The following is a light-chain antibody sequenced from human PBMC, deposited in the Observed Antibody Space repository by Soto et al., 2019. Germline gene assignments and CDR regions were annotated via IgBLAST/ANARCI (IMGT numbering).Light chain of an antibody. CDR3: CSLTNGATWV. CDR2: EAR. CDR1: NSDVGSHNF. Sequence: QSVLTQPASVSGSPGQSITISCTGTNSDVGSHNFVSWYQQYPGKAPKLLIYEARKRPSGLSNRFSGSKSGNTASLTISGLQAEDEADSYCCSLTNGATWVFGGGTQLTVL. V-gene: IGLV2-23*01. J-gene: IGLJ3*02.